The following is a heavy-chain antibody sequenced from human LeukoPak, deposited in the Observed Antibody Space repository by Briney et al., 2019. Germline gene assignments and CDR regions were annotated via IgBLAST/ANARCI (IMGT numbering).Heavy chain of an antibody. Sequence: ASVKVSCKASGYTFTGYYMHWVRQAPGQGLEWMGWINPNSGGTNYAQKFQGRVTMTRDTSISTAYMELSRLRSDDTAVYHCARTARRAVAVPPALFYWGQGTLVTVSS. CDR3: ARTARRAVAVPPALFY. J-gene: IGHJ4*02. CDR2: INPNSGGT. CDR1: GYTFTGYY. D-gene: IGHD6-19*01. V-gene: IGHV1-2*02.